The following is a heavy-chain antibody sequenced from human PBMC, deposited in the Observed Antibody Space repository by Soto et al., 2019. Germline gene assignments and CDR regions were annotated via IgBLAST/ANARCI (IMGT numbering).Heavy chain of an antibody. CDR2: ISAYNGNT. V-gene: IGHV1-18*04. CDR1: GYTFTSYG. Sequence: ASVKVSCKASGYTFTSYGISWVRQAPGQGLEWMGWISAYNGNTNYAQKLQGRVTMTTDTSTSTAYMELRSLRSDDTAVYYCARDTKVVVAATTPRDAFDIWGQGTMGTVSS. D-gene: IGHD2-15*01. CDR3: ARDTKVVVAATTPRDAFDI. J-gene: IGHJ3*02.